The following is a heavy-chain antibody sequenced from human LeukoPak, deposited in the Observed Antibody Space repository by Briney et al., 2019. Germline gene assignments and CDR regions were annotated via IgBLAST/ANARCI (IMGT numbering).Heavy chain of an antibody. CDR3: ARHEGAAAGLGY. V-gene: IGHV4-59*08. J-gene: IGHJ4*02. D-gene: IGHD6-13*01. Sequence: KTSETLSLTCTVSGGSISSYYWSWIRQPPGKGLKWIGYIYYSGSTNYNPSLKSRVTISVDTSKNQFSLKLSSVTAADTAVYYCARHEGAAAGLGYWGQGTLVTVSS. CDR2: IYYSGST. CDR1: GGSISSYY.